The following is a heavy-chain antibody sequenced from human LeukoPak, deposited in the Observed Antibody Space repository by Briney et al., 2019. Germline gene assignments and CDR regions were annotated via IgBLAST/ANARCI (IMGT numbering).Heavy chain of an antibody. CDR2: ISGSGGST. CDR3: AKVTYYYDSSGYRDDAFDI. CDR1: GFTFSSYA. Sequence: GWSLRLSCAASGFTFSSYAMSWVRQAPGKGLEWVSAISGSGGSTYYADSVKGRFTISRDNSKNTLYPQMNSLRAEDTAVYYCAKVTYYYDSSGYRDDAFDIWGQGTMVTVSS. V-gene: IGHV3-23*01. D-gene: IGHD3-22*01. J-gene: IGHJ3*02.